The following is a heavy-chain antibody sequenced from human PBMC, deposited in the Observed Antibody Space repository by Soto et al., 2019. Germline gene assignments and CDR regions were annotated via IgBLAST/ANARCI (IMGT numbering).Heavy chain of an antibody. CDR2: ISYDGSNK. V-gene: IGHV3-30*18. CDR3: AKAGLWFGELFMADWFDP. D-gene: IGHD3-10*01. CDR1: GFTFSSYG. J-gene: IGHJ5*02. Sequence: QVQLVESGGGVVQPGRSLRLSCAASGFTFSSYGMHWVRQAPGKGLEWVAVISYDGSNKYYADSVKGRFTISRDNSKNTLYLKMNSLRAEDTAVYYCAKAGLWFGELFMADWFDPWGQGTLVTVSS.